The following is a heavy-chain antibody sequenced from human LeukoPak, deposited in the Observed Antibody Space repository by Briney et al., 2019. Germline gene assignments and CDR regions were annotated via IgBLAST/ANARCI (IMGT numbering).Heavy chain of an antibody. CDR3: AKDPTDFDSSGQTYFDY. V-gene: IGHV3-53*01. CDR2: IYNDGRT. Sequence: GVSLRLSCAASGFTVNNKYMTWLRQAPGKGLEWLSLIYNDGRTHYADSVRGRFTISRDNSKNTLYLQMNSLRVEDTAVYYCAKDPTDFDSSGQTYFDYWGQGTLVTVSS. D-gene: IGHD3-22*01. J-gene: IGHJ4*02. CDR1: GFTVNNKY.